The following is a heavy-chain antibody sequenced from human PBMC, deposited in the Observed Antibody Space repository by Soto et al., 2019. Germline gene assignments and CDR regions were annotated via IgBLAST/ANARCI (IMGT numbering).Heavy chain of an antibody. D-gene: IGHD1-26*01. CDR1: GFTFSDYY. Sequence: QVQLVESGGGLVKPGESLRLSCAASGFTFSDYYMSWIRQAPGKGLEWISYISFSTSYTNYADSVKGRFTISRDNAKSSLFLQMNSLRAEDTAMYYCATTRGGSYRDAYDVWGQGTMVTVSS. CDR2: ISFSTSYT. J-gene: IGHJ3*01. V-gene: IGHV3-11*06. CDR3: ATTRGGSYRDAYDV.